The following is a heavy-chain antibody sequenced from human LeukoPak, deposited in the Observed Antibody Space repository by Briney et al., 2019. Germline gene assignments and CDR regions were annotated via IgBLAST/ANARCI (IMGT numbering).Heavy chain of an antibody. CDR3: ARDFLTGATTYFDY. Sequence: GGALRLSCSGSGFTFYDYCMSWVRPAPGKGLEWVSGIDWNGGSTGYADSVKGRFTISRDNAKNSLYLQMNSLRAEDTALYYCARDFLTGATTYFDYWGQGTLVTVSS. D-gene: IGHD1-26*01. CDR1: GFTFYDYC. CDR2: IDWNGGST. J-gene: IGHJ4*02. V-gene: IGHV3-20*04.